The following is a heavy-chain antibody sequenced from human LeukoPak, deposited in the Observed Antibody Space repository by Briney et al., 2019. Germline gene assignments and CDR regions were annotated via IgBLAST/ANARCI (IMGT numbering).Heavy chain of an antibody. CDR3: ARLSVDTAMVIDY. V-gene: IGHV4-59*08. Sequence: PSETLSLTCTVSGGSISGYYWSWIRQPPGKGLEWIGYIYYSGSTNYNPSLKSRVTISVDTSKNQFSLKLSSVTAADTAVYYCARLSVDTAMVIDYWGQGTLVTVSS. D-gene: IGHD5-18*01. CDR1: GGSISGYY. J-gene: IGHJ4*02. CDR2: IYYSGST.